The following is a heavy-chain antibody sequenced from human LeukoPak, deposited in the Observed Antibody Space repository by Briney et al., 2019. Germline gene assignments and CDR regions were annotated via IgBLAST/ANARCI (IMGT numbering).Heavy chain of an antibody. CDR1: GGSISSGSYY. J-gene: IGHJ4*02. Sequence: SQTLSLTCTVSGGSISSGSYYWSWIRQPAGKGLEWIGRIYTSGSTNYNPSLKSRVTMSVDTSKNQFSLKLSSVTAADTAVYYCARDCSSTSCFDYWGQGTLVTVSS. CDR3: ARDCSSTSCFDY. V-gene: IGHV4-61*02. D-gene: IGHD2-2*01. CDR2: IYTSGST.